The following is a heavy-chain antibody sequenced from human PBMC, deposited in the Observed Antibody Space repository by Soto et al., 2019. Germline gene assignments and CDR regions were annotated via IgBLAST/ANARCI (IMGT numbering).Heavy chain of an antibody. CDR1: GGAISSSKW. V-gene: IGHV4-4*02. J-gene: IGHJ4*02. CDR2: IYQSGST. CDR3: ARASATIAAAAIFDY. Sequence: QVQLQESGPGLVKPSGTLSLTCAVSGGAISSSKWWSWVRQPPGKGLEWIGEIYQSGSTNYNPSLEGRVRMSVDKSRHQFSLKLTSVSAADAAVYYCARASATIAAAAIFDYWGQGTLVTVSS. D-gene: IGHD6-13*01.